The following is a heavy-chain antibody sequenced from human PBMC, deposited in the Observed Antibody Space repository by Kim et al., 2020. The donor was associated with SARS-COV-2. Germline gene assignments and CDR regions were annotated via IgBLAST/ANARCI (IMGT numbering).Heavy chain of an antibody. J-gene: IGHJ3*02. Sequence: SETLSLTCTVSGGSISSGSYYWSWIRQPAGKGLEWIGRIYTSGSTNYNPSLKSRVTISVDTSKNQFSLKLSSVTAADTAVYYCARVKAWYSGSLDAFDIWGQGTMVTVSS. V-gene: IGHV4-61*02. CDR2: IYTSGST. D-gene: IGHD1-26*01. CDR1: GGSISSGSYY. CDR3: ARVKAWYSGSLDAFDI.